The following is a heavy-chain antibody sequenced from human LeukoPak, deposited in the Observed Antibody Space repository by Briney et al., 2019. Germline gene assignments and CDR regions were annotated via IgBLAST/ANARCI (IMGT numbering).Heavy chain of an antibody. V-gene: IGHV3-74*01. CDR1: GFTFSTSW. J-gene: IGHJ6*02. D-gene: IGHD2-15*01. CDR2: INSDGTST. Sequence: GGSLRLSCAASGFTFSTSWMHWVRRAPGKGLVWVSRINSDGTSTIYADSVKGRFTISRDDAKNTLYLHMNSLRAEDTAVYYCARVRYCSGGSCYFYNAMDVWGQGTTVTVSS. CDR3: ARVRYCSGGSCYFYNAMDV.